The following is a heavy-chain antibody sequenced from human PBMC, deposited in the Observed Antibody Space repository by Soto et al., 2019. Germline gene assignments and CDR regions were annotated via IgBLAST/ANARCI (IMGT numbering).Heavy chain of an antibody. Sequence: SETLSLTCTVSGGSISSYYWSWIRQPPGKGLEWIGYIYYSGSTNYNPSLKSRVTISVDTSKNQFSLKLSSVTAADTAVYYCAAYGVLGSSGYYSYWGQGTLVTVSS. D-gene: IGHD3-22*01. J-gene: IGHJ4*02. CDR2: IYYSGST. CDR3: AAYGVLGSSGYYSY. CDR1: GGSISSYY. V-gene: IGHV4-59*01.